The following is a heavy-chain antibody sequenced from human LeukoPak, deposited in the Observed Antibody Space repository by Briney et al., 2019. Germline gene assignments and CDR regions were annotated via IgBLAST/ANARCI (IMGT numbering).Heavy chain of an antibody. CDR3: AKSAGGTSAGAFDI. V-gene: IGHV3-30*18. CDR2: ISYDGSNK. Sequence: LAGRSLRLSCAASGFTFSSYGIHWVRQAPGKGLEWVAVISYDGSNKYYADSVKGRFTISRDNSKNTLNLQMNSLRSDDTAVYYCAKSAGGTSAGAFDIWGQGTMVTLSS. CDR1: GFTFSSYG. J-gene: IGHJ3*02. D-gene: IGHD2-2*01.